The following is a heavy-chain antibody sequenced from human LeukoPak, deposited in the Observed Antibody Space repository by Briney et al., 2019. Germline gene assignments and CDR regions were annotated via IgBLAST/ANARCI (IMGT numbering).Heavy chain of an antibody. CDR1: GFTVSSNY. CDR2: IYSSGST. V-gene: IGHV3-53*01. J-gene: IGHJ4*02. Sequence: PGGSLRLSCAASGFTVSSNYMSWVRQAPGKGLEWVSVIYSSGSTYYADSVKGRFTISRDNSKNTLYLQMNSLRAEDTAVYYCAKRYRNNWYFDYWGQGTLVTVSS. D-gene: IGHD6-13*01. CDR3: AKRYRNNWYFDY.